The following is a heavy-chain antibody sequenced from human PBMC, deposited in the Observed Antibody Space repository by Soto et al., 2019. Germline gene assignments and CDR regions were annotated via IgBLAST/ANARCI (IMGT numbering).Heavy chain of an antibody. D-gene: IGHD1-26*01. CDR1: GGSISSGGYY. CDR3: ARDHRIGSGSYYRSYYYGMDV. Sequence: NPSETLSLTCTVSGGSISSGGYYWSWIRQHPGKGLERIGYIYYSGSTYYNPSLKSRVTISVDTSKNQFSLKLSSVTAADTAVYYCARDHRIGSGSYYRSYYYGMDVWGQGTTVTVSS. CDR2: IYYSGST. J-gene: IGHJ6*02. V-gene: IGHV4-31*03.